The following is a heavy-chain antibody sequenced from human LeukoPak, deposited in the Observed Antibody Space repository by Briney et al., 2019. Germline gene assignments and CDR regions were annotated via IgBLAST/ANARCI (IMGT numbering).Heavy chain of an antibody. V-gene: IGHV3-48*01. CDR2: LSNTGNR. D-gene: IGHD3-10*02. CDR1: GFTFSSYG. Sequence: GGSLRLSCAASGFTFSSYGMNWVRQAPGKGLEWLSYLSNTGNRHYAQSVKGRFTISRENAKSSLYLQMDGMRGEDTAVYYCARRGDSPMIGDHWGQGILVTVAS. J-gene: IGHJ4*02. CDR3: ARRGDSPMIGDH.